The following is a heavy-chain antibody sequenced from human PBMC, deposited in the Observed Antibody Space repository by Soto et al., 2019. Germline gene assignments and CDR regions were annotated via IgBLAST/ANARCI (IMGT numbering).Heavy chain of an antibody. V-gene: IGHV4-59*01. CDR1: GGSISSYY. D-gene: IGHD3-22*01. Sequence: PSETLSLTCTVSGGSISSYYWSWIRQPPGKGLEWIGYIYYSGSTNYNPSLKGRVTISVDTSKNQFSLKLSSVTAADTAVYYCARGTYYYDSSGYYTYYYYYGMDVWGQGTTVTVSS. CDR2: IYYSGST. CDR3: ARGTYYYDSSGYYTYYYYYGMDV. J-gene: IGHJ6*02.